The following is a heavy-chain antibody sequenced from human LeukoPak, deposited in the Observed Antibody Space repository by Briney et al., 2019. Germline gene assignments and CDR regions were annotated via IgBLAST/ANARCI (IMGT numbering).Heavy chain of an antibody. CDR2: ISGSGTNT. D-gene: IGHD2/OR15-2a*01. CDR3: AKRRPAEGLGIGNWSAS. V-gene: IGHV3-23*01. CDR1: GFTFDTYA. Sequence: GGSLRLSCAASGFTFDTYAVSWPRRAPGKGLEWVSAISGSGTNTYYADSVKGRFTISRDNSKDTVYLQKNSLRAEDTALYNSAKRRPAEGLGIGNWSASSGEGALGTVSS. J-gene: IGHJ5*01.